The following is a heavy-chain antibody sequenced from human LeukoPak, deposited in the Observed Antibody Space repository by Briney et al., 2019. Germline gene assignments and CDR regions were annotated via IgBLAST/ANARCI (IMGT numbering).Heavy chain of an antibody. CDR3: AREVDTAMGFDY. CDR2: IRYDGSNK. V-gene: IGHV3-30*02. Sequence: GGSLRLSCAASGFTFSGFVMHWVRQAPGKGLEWVACIRYDGSNKYYADSVKGRFTISRDNSKNTLYLQMNSLRAEDTAVYYCAREVDTAMGFDYWGQGTLVTVSS. D-gene: IGHD5-18*01. J-gene: IGHJ4*02. CDR1: GFTFSGFV.